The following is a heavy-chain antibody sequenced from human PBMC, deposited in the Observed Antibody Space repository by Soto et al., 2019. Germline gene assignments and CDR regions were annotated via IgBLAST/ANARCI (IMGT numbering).Heavy chain of an antibody. D-gene: IGHD3-10*01. Sequence: SETLSLTCTVSGGSISSYCWSWIRQPPGKGLEWIGYIYYSGSTNYNPSLKSRVTISVETSKNQFSLKPSSVTAAETAVYYCARGKRWFGESAPDAFDIWGQGTMVTV. CDR2: IYYSGST. CDR3: ARGKRWFGESAPDAFDI. J-gene: IGHJ3*02. CDR1: GGSISSYC. V-gene: IGHV4-59*01.